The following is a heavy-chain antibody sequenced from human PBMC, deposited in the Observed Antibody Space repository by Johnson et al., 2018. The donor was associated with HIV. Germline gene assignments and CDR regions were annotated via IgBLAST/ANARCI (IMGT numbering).Heavy chain of an antibody. D-gene: IGHD7-27*01. CDR2: ISGGST. CDR3: ASKSLGIRAFDI. Sequence: VQLVESGGGLVQPGGSLRLSCAASGFTVSSNYMSWVRQAPGKGLEWVSSISGGSTYYADSRKGRFTISRDNSKNTLHLQMNSLRAEDTAVYYCASKSLGIRAFDIWGQGTMVTVSS. V-gene: IGHV3-66*01. CDR1: GFTVSSNY. J-gene: IGHJ3*02.